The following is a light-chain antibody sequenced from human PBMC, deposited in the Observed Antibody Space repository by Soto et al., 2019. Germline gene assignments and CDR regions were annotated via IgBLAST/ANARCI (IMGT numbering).Light chain of an antibody. J-gene: IGKJ4*01. V-gene: IGKV3-15*01. CDR2: DAS. CDR3: QQYKQWPVA. CDR1: QTISSW. Sequence: MTQSPSTLSGSVGDRVTITCRASQTISSWLAWYQQKPGQAPRLLIDASTRATGVPARFSGSGSATQFTLTISSLQPEDFGFYYCQQYKQWPVAFGGGTKVDI.